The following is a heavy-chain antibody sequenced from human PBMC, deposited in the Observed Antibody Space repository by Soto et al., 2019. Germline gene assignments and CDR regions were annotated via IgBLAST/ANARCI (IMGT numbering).Heavy chain of an antibody. CDR2: IWYDGSNK. CDR1: GFTFSSYG. CDR3: ARWGARLYDILTGYYGMDV. Sequence: LRLSCAASGFTFSSYGMHWVRQAPGKGLEWVAVIWYDGSNKYYADSVKGRFTISRDNSTNTLYLQMNSLRAEDTAVYYCARWGARLYDILTGYYGMDVWGQGTTVTVSS. D-gene: IGHD3-9*01. V-gene: IGHV3-33*01. J-gene: IGHJ6*02.